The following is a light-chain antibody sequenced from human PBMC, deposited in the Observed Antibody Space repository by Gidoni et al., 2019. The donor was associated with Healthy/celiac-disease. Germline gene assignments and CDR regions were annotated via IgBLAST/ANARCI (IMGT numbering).Light chain of an antibody. CDR2: LGS. CDR1: QSLLHSNGYNY. J-gene: IGKJ1*01. CDR3: MQALQTPWT. Sequence: DTGMTESPPSLPVTPGEQASISCRSSQSLLHSNGYNYLDWYLQKPGQSPQLLIYLGSNRASGVPDRFSGSGSGTDFTLKISRVEAEDVGVYYCMQALQTPWTFGQGTKVEIK. V-gene: IGKV2-28*01.